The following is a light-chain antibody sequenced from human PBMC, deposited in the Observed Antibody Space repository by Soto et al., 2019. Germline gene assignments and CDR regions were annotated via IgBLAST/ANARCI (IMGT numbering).Light chain of an antibody. J-gene: IGKJ1*01. CDR1: QSVSSY. Sequence: ELVLTQSPSTLSLSPVERATLSCRASQSVSSYLAWYQQKPGQAPRLLISGASTRATGVPARVSGSGSGTDFTLTISRLEPEDFAVYYCQQYGSSGTFGQGTKVDIK. CDR2: GAS. CDR3: QQYGSSGT. V-gene: IGKV3-20*01.